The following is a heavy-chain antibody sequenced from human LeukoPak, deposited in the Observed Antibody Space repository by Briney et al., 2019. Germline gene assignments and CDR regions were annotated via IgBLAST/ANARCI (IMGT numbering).Heavy chain of an antibody. J-gene: IGHJ4*02. D-gene: IGHD1-26*01. CDR2: IYYSGST. V-gene: IGHV4-59*01. CDR1: GGSISSYY. Sequence: IPSETLSLTCTVSGGSISSYYWSWIRQPPGKGLEWIGYIYYSGSTNYNPSLKSRVTISVDTSKNQFSLKLSSVTAADTAVYYCARGVKVGDPATFDYWGQGTLVTVSS. CDR3: ARGVKVGDPATFDY.